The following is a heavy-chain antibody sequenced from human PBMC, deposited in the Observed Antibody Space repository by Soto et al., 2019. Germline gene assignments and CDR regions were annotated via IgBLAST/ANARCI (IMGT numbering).Heavy chain of an antibody. CDR2: IYTSGST. D-gene: IGHD2-2*01. V-gene: IGHV4-4*07. CDR3: ARACSSNSCYDVFDY. CDR1: GGSISGYY. Sequence: PSETLSRTWTVSGGSISGYYWSWIRQPAGKGLEWIGRIYTSGSTNYNPSLKSRVTMSVDTSKNQFSLKLSSVTAADTAVYYCARACSSNSCYDVFDYWGQGTLVTVSS. J-gene: IGHJ4*02.